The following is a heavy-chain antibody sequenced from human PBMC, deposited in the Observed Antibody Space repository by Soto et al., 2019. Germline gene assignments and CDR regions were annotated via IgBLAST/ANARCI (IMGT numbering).Heavy chain of an antibody. V-gene: IGHV4-34*01. D-gene: IGHD3-10*01. CDR1: GRPFSDYF. CDR2: FNHSGST. CDR3: ASFNYGSGSYYSFDY. J-gene: IGHJ4*02. Sequence: PSEALSPTYDSYGRPFSDYFCRWIRQPPGKGLEWIGEFNHSGSTNYNPSLKSRVIVSVDTSKNQFSLKLSSVTAADTAVYYCASFNYGSGSYYSFDYWGQG.